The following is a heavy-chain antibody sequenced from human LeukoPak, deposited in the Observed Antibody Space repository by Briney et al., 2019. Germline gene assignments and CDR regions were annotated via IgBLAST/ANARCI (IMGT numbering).Heavy chain of an antibody. J-gene: IGHJ6*02. CDR2: MNPNSGNT. V-gene: IGHV1-8*01. CDR1: GYTFTSYD. CDR3: ARPIDYYYGMDV. Sequence: GASVKVSCKASGYTFTSYDINWVRQTTGQGLEGMGWMNPNSGNTGYAQKFQGRVTMTRNTSISTAYMELSSLRSEDTAVYYCARPIDYYYGMDVWGQGTTVTVSS.